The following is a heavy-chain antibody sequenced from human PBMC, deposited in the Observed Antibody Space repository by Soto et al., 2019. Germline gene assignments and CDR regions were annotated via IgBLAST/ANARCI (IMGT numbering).Heavy chain of an antibody. D-gene: IGHD1-1*01. J-gene: IGHJ2*01. Sequence: QLQLQESGSGLVKPSQTLSLTCAVSGGSINSGGYSWSWIRQPQGKALEWIGYIYHSGTTYYNPSLKSRVTISVDWTKNQFSLNLSSVSAADTAVYYCARATYNSVGYFDLWGRGSLVTVSS. V-gene: IGHV4-30-2*01. CDR2: IYHSGTT. CDR1: GGSINSGGYS. CDR3: ARATYNSVGYFDL.